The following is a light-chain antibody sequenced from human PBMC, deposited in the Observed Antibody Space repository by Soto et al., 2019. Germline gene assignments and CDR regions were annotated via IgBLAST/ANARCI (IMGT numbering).Light chain of an antibody. V-gene: IGKV3-20*01. CDR3: HQYGGSPPT. CDR1: QTFSSSY. Sequence: EIVLTQSPGTLSLSPGERATLYCRASQTFSSSYLVWYQQRPGQAPRLLMYGASSRATGIPDRFSGSGSGADFTLTISRLEPEDFAVYYCHQYGGSPPTFGQGTKLQIK. CDR2: GAS. J-gene: IGKJ2*01.